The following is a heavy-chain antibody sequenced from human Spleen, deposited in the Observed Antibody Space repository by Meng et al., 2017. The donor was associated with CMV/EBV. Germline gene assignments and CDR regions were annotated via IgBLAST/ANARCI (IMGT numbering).Heavy chain of an antibody. D-gene: IGHD2-21*02. CDR3: ARDWPRDGVTNQIRYYYYGMDV. J-gene: IGHJ6*02. CDR1: GYTFTSYY. CDR2: INPNSGGT. V-gene: IGHV1-2*02. Sequence: ASVKVSCKASGYTFTSYYIHWVRQAPGQGLEWMGWINPNSGGTHYAQRFQGRVTLTKDTSIRTTYMELSRLRSDDTAVYYCARDWPRDGVTNQIRYYYYGMDVWGQGTTVTVSS.